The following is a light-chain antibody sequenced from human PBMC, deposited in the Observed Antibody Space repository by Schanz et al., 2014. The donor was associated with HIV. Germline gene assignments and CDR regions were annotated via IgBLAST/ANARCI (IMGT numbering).Light chain of an antibody. Sequence: EIVLTQSPGTLSLSPGERATLSCRASQSVSSYLAWYQQKPGQAPRLLIYGASTRATYIPARFSGSGSGTDFTLTISSLQAEDVAVYYCQQYYNTPGWTFGQGTKVEIK. V-gene: IGKV3-15*01. J-gene: IGKJ1*01. CDR2: GAS. CDR3: QQYYNTPGWT. CDR1: QSVSSY.